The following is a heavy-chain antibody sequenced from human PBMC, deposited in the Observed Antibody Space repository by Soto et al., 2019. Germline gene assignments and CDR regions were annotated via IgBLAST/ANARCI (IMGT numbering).Heavy chain of an antibody. CDR3: TRDDFWSGYPDY. V-gene: IGHV3-49*03. D-gene: IGHD3-3*01. Sequence: GSLRLSCTASGFTFGDYAMSWFRQAPGKGLEWVGFIRSKAYGGTTEYAASVKGRSTISRDDSKSIAYLQMNSLKTEDTAVYYCTRDDFWSGYPDYWGQGTLVTVSS. J-gene: IGHJ4*02. CDR1: GFTFGDYA. CDR2: IRSKAYGGTT.